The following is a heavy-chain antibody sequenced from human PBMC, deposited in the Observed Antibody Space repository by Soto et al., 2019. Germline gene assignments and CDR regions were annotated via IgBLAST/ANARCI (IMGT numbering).Heavy chain of an antibody. CDR2: INNDGSDT. Sequence: EVRLVESGGGLVQPGGSLRLSCAASGFTFRNYWLHWVRQVPGRGPVWVSGINNDGSDTFYADSVKGRFTISRDNAKNTLYLQMNSLRAEDTAVYYCGSIFEFWGQGTLVTVPS. CDR1: GFTFRNYW. V-gene: IGHV3-74*01. J-gene: IGHJ4*02. CDR3: GSIFEF.